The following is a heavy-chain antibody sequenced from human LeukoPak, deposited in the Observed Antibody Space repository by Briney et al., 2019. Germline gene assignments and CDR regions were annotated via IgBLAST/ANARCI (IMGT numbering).Heavy chain of an antibody. Sequence: GASVKVSCKASGYTFTGYYMHWVRQAPGQGLEWMGRIIPILGIANYAQKFQGRVTITADKSTSTAYMELSSLRSEDTAVYYCARDLVVVTADLYYFDYWGQGTLVTVSS. CDR3: ARDLVVVTADLYYFDY. CDR1: GYTFTGYY. D-gene: IGHD2-21*02. J-gene: IGHJ4*02. CDR2: IIPILGIA. V-gene: IGHV1-69*04.